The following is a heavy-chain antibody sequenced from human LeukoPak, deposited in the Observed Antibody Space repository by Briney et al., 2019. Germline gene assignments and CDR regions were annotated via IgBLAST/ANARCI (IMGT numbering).Heavy chain of an antibody. Sequence: GGSLRLSCAVSGFTFSSYGMHWVRQAPGKGLEWVAVISYDGSNKYYADSVKGRFTISRDNSKNTLYLQMNSLRAEDTAVYYCAKSRMKITMIVRAQPMDYWGQGTLVTVSS. CDR2: ISYDGSNK. CDR1: GFTFSSYG. J-gene: IGHJ4*02. CDR3: AKSRMKITMIVRAQPMDY. V-gene: IGHV3-30*18. D-gene: IGHD3-22*01.